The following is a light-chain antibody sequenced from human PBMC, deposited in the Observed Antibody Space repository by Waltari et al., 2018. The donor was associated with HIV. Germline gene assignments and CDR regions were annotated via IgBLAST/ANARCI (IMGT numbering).Light chain of an antibody. CDR1: TPAPLFNHH. CDR2: DVN. CDR3: ASNRLDYTLI. J-gene: IGLJ2*01. V-gene: IGLV2-14*03. Sequence: QSALPQPAPVSGFPGQSINISCTGSTPAPLFNHHSFWYQQYAGNIPRLIIFDVNNRPSGISDRFSGSRSGNSAFLTFSGLQSGDEAHYYCASNRLDYTLIFGGGTKLTVL.